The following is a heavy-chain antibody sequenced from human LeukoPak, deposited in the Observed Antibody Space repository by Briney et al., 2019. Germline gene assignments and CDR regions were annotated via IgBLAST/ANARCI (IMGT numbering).Heavy chain of an antibody. CDR1: GFTFSGYA. D-gene: IGHD6-6*01. CDR2: ISGSGGST. CDR3: AKDALVSSKTLDY. J-gene: IGHJ4*02. Sequence: DPGGSLRLSCAASGFTFSGYAMSWVRQAPGKGLEWVSAISGSGGSTYYADSVKGRFTISRDNSKNTLYLQMNSLRAEDTAVYYCAKDALVSSKTLDYWGQGTLVTVSS. V-gene: IGHV3-23*01.